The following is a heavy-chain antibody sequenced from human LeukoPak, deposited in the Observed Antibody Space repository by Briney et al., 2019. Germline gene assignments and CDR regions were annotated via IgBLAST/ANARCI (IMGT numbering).Heavy chain of an antibody. V-gene: IGHV3-11*01. CDR2: ISNTGSFI. J-gene: IGHJ4*02. CDR1: GLTFSDEY. CDR3: VRARGAGPGAHFDY. D-gene: IGHD3-10*01. Sequence: PGGSLRLSCAASGLTFSDEYMSWIRQAPGKGLEWVSYISNTGSFISYADSVKGRFTISRDNAKNSLYLQMNSLRAGDAAAYYCVRARGAGPGAHFDYWGQGTLVTVSS.